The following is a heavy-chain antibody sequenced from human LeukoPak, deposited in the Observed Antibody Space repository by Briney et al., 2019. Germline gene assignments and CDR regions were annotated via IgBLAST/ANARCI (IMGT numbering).Heavy chain of an antibody. CDR3: ARDKVAATTEYYYYGMDV. D-gene: IGHD2-15*01. J-gene: IGHJ6*04. CDR1: GFTFSSYS. CDR2: ISSSSSYI. Sequence: GGSLRLSCAVSGFTFSSYSMNWVRQAPGKGLEWVSSISSSSSYIYYADSVKGRFTISRDNAKNSLYLQMNSLRAEDTAVYYCARDKVAATTEYYYYGMDVWGKGTTVTVSS. V-gene: IGHV3-21*01.